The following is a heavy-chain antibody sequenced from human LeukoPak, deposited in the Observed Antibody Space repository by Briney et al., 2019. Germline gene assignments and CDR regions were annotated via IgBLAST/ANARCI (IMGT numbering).Heavy chain of an antibody. V-gene: IGHV3-7*01. CDR2: INQNESEK. Sequence: PGGSLRLSCAASGFTFSSYWMSWVRQAPGKGLEWVANINQNESEKYYVDSVKGRFTISRDNAKNSLYLQMNSLRAEDTAVYYCAKVKTVAGILDYWGQGTLVTVSS. J-gene: IGHJ4*02. D-gene: IGHD6-19*01. CDR3: AKVKTVAGILDY. CDR1: GFTFSSYW.